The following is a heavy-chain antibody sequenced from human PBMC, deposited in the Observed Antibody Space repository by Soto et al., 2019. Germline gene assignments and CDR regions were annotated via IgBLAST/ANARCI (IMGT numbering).Heavy chain of an antibody. CDR3: ARAASIYYYDSSGYRSQVYYYYGMDV. D-gene: IGHD3-22*01. CDR2: IGTAGDT. Sequence: PGGSLRLSCAASGFTFSSYDMHWVRRATGKGLEWVSAIGTAGDTYYPGSVKGRFTISRENAKNSLYLQMNSLRAEDTAVYYCARAASIYYYDSSGYRSQVYYYYGMDVWGQGTTVTVSS. J-gene: IGHJ6*02. CDR1: GFTFSSYD. V-gene: IGHV3-13*01.